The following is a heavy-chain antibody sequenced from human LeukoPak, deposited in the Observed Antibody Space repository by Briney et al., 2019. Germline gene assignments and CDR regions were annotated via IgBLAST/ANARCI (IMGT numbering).Heavy chain of an antibody. Sequence: PGGSLRLSCAASGFTFSSYWMSWVRQAPGKGLEWVANIKQDGSEKYYVDSVKGRFTISRDNAKNSLYLQMNSLRAEDTAVYYCARDPYDFWSGLYYYYYYYMDVWGKGTTVTVSS. D-gene: IGHD3-3*01. CDR1: GFTFSSYW. J-gene: IGHJ6*03. CDR2: IKQDGSEK. CDR3: ARDPYDFWSGLYYYYYYYMDV. V-gene: IGHV3-7*01.